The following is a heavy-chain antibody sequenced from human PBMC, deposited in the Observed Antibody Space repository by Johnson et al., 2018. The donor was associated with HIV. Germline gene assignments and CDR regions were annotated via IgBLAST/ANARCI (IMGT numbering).Heavy chain of an antibody. V-gene: IGHV3-30-3*01. Sequence: QMLLVESGGGVVQPGRSLRLSCAASGFTFSSYAMHWVRQAPGKGLEWVAVISYGGNKQYYVDSVEGRFTISRDNAKNSLYLQMNSLRAEDTAVYYCATFGGGSFHAFDIWGQGTMVTVSS. D-gene: IGHD1-26*01. J-gene: IGHJ3*02. CDR3: ATFGGGSFHAFDI. CDR1: GFTFSSYA. CDR2: ISYGGNKQ.